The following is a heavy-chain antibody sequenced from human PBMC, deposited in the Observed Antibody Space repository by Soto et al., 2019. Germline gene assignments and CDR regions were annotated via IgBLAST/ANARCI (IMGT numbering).Heavy chain of an antibody. CDR1: GFTFSSYE. CDR3: TRQNGGSNMWNYEAKDNFYYYGMDV. Sequence: GGSLRLSCAASGFTFSSYEMNWVRQAPGKGLEWVSYISSSGSTIYYADSVKGRFTISRDNAKNSLYLQMNSLRAEDTAVYYCTRQNGGSNMWNYEAKDNFYYYGMDVWGQGTTITVSS. CDR2: ISSSGSTI. V-gene: IGHV3-48*03. J-gene: IGHJ6*02. D-gene: IGHD1-7*01.